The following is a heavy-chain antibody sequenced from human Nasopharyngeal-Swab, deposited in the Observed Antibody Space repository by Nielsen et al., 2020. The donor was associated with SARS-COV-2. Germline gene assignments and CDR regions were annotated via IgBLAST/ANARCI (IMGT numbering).Heavy chain of an antibody. V-gene: IGHV4-39*01. CDR1: GGSISSSSYY. J-gene: IGHJ4*02. CDR3: ARRQGGWLQAVHYFDY. Sequence: GSLRLSCTVSGGSISSSSYYWGWIRQPPGKGLAWIGSIYYSGSTYYNPSLKSRVTISVDTSKNQFSLKLSSVTAADTAVYYCARRQGGWLQAVHYFDYWGQGTLVTVSS. D-gene: IGHD5-24*01. CDR2: IYYSGST.